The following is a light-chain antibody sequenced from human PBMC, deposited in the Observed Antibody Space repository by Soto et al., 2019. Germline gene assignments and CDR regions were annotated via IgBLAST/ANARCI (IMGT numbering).Light chain of an antibody. CDR2: DAS. Sequence: DIQMTQSPSSVSASVGDRVTITCRASQGISSWLAWYQQKPGKAPKLLIYDASNLENGVPSRFSGSGSGAEFTLTISILQPEDFATYYCQQYNNNSPWSFGQGTKVDIK. CDR3: QQYNNNSPWS. CDR1: QGISSW. V-gene: IGKV1-5*01. J-gene: IGKJ1*01.